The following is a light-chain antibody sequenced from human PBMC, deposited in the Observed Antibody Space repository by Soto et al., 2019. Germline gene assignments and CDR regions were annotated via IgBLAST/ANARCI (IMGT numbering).Light chain of an antibody. V-gene: IGLV4-69*01. CDR3: QTWGTGIRV. CDR1: SGHSSYA. Sequence: QLVVTQSPSASASLGASVKLTCTLSSGHSSYAIAWHQQQPDKGPRYLMKVNSDGSHNRGDGIPDRFSGSSSGAERYLTITSLQSEDEADYYCQTWGTGIRVFGTGTKLTVL. J-gene: IGLJ1*01. CDR2: VNSDGSH.